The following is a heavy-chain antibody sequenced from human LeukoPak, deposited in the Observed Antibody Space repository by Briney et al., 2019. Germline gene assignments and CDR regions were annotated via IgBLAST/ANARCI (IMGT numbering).Heavy chain of an antibody. V-gene: IGHV1-69*13. D-gene: IGHD1-26*01. CDR2: IIPIFGTA. CDR3: ARGVVGATTGAYSFDY. CDR1: GGTFSSYA. Sequence: SVKVSRKASGGTFSSYAISWVRQAPGQGLEWMGGIIPIFGTANYAQKFQGRVTIIADESTSTAYMELSSLRSEDTAVYYCARGVVGATTGAYSFDYWGRGTLVTVSS. J-gene: IGHJ4*02.